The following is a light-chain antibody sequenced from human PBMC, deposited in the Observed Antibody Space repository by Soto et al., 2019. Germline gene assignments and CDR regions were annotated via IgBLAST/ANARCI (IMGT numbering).Light chain of an antibody. Sequence: EIVLTQSPATLSLSPGERATLSCRASQSVSSYLALYQQKPGQAPRLLIYDASNRATGIPARFSGSESGTDFTLTISSLEPEDFAVYYCLQRSNWPPFTSGPGTKVDI. V-gene: IGKV3-11*01. CDR2: DAS. CDR3: LQRSNWPPFT. CDR1: QSVSSY. J-gene: IGKJ3*01.